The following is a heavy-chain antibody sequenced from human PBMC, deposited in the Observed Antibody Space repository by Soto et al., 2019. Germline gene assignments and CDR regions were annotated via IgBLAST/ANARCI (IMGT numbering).Heavy chain of an antibody. CDR2: IWYDGSNK. J-gene: IGHJ5*02. CDR1: GFTFSSYG. D-gene: IGHD1-20*01. CDR3: ARDQVFP. V-gene: IGHV3-33*01. Sequence: QVQLVESGGGVVQPGRSLRLSCAASGFTFSSYGMHWVGQAPGKGLEWGAVIWYDGSNKYYADSVKGRFTISRDNSKNTLYLQMNSLRAEDTAVYYCARDQVFPWGQGTLVTVSS.